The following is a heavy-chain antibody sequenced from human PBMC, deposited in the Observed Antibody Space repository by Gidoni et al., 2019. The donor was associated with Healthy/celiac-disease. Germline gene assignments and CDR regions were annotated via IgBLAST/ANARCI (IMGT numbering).Heavy chain of an antibody. J-gene: IGHJ6*02. CDR1: GFTFDDYA. Sequence: EVQLVESGGGVVQPGGSLRLSCAASGFTFDDYAMHWVRQAPGKGLEWVSLISGDGGSTYYADSVKGRFTISRDNSKNSLYLQMNSLRTEDTALYYCAKGQVCSGGSCYTEYAQYYYYGMDVWGQGTTVTVSS. V-gene: IGHV3-43*02. CDR3: AKGQVCSGGSCYTEYAQYYYYGMDV. D-gene: IGHD2-15*01. CDR2: ISGDGGST.